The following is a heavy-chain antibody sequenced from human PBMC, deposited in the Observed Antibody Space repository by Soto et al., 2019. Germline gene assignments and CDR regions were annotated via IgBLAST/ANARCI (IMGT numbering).Heavy chain of an antibody. D-gene: IGHD3-16*01. J-gene: IGHJ6*03. Sequence: SETLSLICTVSGGSISSYYWSWIRQPPGKGLEWIGYIYYSGSTSYNPSLKSRVTISVDTSKNPFSLRLSSVTAADTAVYYCAGGVPPAGLYYYYYMDVWGKGTTVTVSS. CDR3: AGGVPPAGLYYYYYMDV. V-gene: IGHV4-59*08. CDR2: IYYSGST. CDR1: GGSISSYY.